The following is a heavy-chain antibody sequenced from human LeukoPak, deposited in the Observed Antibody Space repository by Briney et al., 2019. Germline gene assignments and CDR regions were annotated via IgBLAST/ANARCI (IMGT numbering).Heavy chain of an antibody. V-gene: IGHV1-2*02. J-gene: IGHJ6*03. Sequence: GASVKVSCRASGYTFTGYYMHWVRQAPGQGLEWMGWINPNSGGTNYAQKFQGRVTMTRDTSISTAYMELSRLRSDDTAVYYCARGGMTTRIAYYYYYMDVWGKGTTVTISS. CDR2: INPNSGGT. CDR3: ARGGMTTRIAYYYYYMDV. CDR1: GYTFTGYY. D-gene: IGHD1-14*01.